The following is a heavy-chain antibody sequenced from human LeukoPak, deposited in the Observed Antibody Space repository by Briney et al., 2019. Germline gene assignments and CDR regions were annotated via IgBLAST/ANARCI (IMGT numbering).Heavy chain of an antibody. J-gene: IGHJ4*02. D-gene: IGHD3-3*01. CDR3: ARGPRLDYDFWSGYYRGRYCFDY. Sequence: PSETLSLTCAVYGGSFSGYYWSWIRQPPGKGLEWIGEINHSGSTNYNPSLKSRVTISVDTSKNQFSLKLSSVTAADTAVYYCARGPRLDYDFWSGYYRGRYCFDYWGQGTLVTVSS. CDR2: INHSGST. V-gene: IGHV4-34*01. CDR1: GGSFSGYY.